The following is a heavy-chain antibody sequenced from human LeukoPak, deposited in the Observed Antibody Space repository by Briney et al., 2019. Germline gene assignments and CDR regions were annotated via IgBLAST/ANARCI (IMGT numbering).Heavy chain of an antibody. V-gene: IGHV3-33*01. J-gene: IGHJ4*02. CDR1: GFSFSSYG. Sequence: GGSLRPSCAASGFSFSSYGMRWVRQAPGKGLEWVALIWYDGSNKYYADSVKGRFTISRDNSKKTLYLQMNSLRAGDTAVYYCARAVNYYDRSGPDYWGQGTLVTVSS. CDR3: ARAVNYYDRSGPDY. D-gene: IGHD3-22*01. CDR2: IWYDGSNK.